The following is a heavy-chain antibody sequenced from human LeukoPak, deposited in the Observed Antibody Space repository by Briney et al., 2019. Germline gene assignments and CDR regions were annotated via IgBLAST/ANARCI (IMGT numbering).Heavy chain of an antibody. CDR2: IWSDSTNK. D-gene: IGHD4-17*01. V-gene: IGHV3-33*01. CDR3: ARDRLTTVTTFHFDY. J-gene: IGHJ4*02. Sequence: GGSLRLSCAASGFTFSTYAMHWVRQAPGKGLEWVAVIWSDSTNKYYADSVRGRYTTSRDNSKNTLYLQMSSLRAEDTAMYYCARDRLTTVTTFHFDYWGQGTLVTVSS. CDR1: GFTFSTYA.